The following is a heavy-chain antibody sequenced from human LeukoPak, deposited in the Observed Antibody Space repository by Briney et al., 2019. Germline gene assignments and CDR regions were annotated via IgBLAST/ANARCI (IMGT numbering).Heavy chain of an antibody. V-gene: IGHV4-39*07. J-gene: IGHJ4*02. CDR3: ARDYLKVVVAGTAPSAGHMDY. CDR2: IYYSGST. D-gene: IGHD2-15*01. CDR1: GGSISSSSYY. Sequence: SETLSLTCTVSGGSISSSSYYWGWIRQPPGKGLEWIGSIYYSGSTYYNPSLKSRVTMTRDTSTSTVYMELSSLRSEDMAVYYCARDYLKVVVAGTAPSAGHMDYWGQGTLVTVSS.